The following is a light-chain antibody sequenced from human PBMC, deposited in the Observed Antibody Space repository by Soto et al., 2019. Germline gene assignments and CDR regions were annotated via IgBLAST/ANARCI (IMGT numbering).Light chain of an antibody. CDR1: QSVSSNY. Sequence: EIVLTQSPGTLSLSPGERGTLSCRASQSVSSNYLAWYQQKPGQAHRLLIYSAFSRATVIPDRFSGSGSWTSFALTISRLETADFAVYYCQYYSSSPWTFGQGTKVEIK. V-gene: IGKV3-20*01. J-gene: IGKJ1*01. CDR3: QYYSSSPWT. CDR2: SAF.